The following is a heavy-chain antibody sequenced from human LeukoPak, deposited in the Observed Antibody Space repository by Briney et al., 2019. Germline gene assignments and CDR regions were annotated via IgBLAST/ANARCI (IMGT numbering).Heavy chain of an antibody. D-gene: IGHD4-17*01. CDR3: ATYCYGDYATHYFDF. CDR1: GASITSSHW. J-gene: IGHJ4*02. V-gene: IGHV4-4*02. Sequence: SETLSLTCAVSGASITSSHWWSWARQPPGKGLEWIGEIHDSGTTNYKPSLKSRVTMSLDKSNNQISLKLTSVTAADTAVYYCATYCYGDYATHYFDFWGQGTLVTVSS. CDR2: IHDSGTT.